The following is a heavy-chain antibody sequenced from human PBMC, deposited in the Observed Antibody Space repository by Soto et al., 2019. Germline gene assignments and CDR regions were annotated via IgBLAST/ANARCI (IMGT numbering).Heavy chain of an antibody. CDR1: GGTFSSYA. Sequence: QVQLVQSGAEVKKPGSSVKVSCKASGGTFSSYAISWVRQAPGQGLEWMGGIIPIFGTANYAQKFQGRVTITADESTSTAYMELSRLISEHTAVYYCARDSSSSRYFDYWGQGTLVTVSS. CDR3: ARDSSSSRYFDY. J-gene: IGHJ4*02. D-gene: IGHD6-6*01. V-gene: IGHV1-69*01. CDR2: IIPIFGTA.